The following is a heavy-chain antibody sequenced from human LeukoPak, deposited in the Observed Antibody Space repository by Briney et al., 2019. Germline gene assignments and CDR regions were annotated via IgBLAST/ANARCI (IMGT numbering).Heavy chain of an antibody. Sequence: AEPLSLTCTVSGGSLSSYYSTWIRQPPGAGLEWLGYIYYSGSTNYNPSLKSRVTISVDTSKNQFSLKLSSVTAADTAVYYCARWAYSTDWYQYFDKWGQGTLVTVSS. CDR1: GGSLSSYY. J-gene: IGHJ4*02. CDR3: ARWAYSTDWYQYFDK. D-gene: IGHD6-19*01. V-gene: IGHV4-59*08. CDR2: IYYSGST.